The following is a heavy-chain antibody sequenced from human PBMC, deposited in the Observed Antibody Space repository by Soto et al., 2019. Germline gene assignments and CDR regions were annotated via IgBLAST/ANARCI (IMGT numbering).Heavy chain of an antibody. J-gene: IGHJ4*02. D-gene: IGHD3-22*01. CDR1: GGSVSSGSYY. Sequence: QVQLQESGPGLVKPSETLSLTCIVSGGSVSSGSYYWSWIRQPPGKGLEWIGFIYYTGRTSYNPSLKDRVTISVDTSNNQFSLKLSSVTAADTAVYFCATMSSSGYPLDYWGRGTLVTVSS. CDR3: ATMSSSGYPLDY. CDR2: IYYTGRT. V-gene: IGHV4-61*01.